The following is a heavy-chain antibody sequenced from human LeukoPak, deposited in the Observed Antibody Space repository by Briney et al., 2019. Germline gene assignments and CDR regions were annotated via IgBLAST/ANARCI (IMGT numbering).Heavy chain of an antibody. CDR3: ARAGTGDYDFWSGYYKGRWFDP. CDR1: GGSISSYY. D-gene: IGHD3-3*01. J-gene: IGHJ5*02. V-gene: IGHV4-59*01. Sequence: SETLSPTCTVSGGSISSYYWSWIRQPPGKGLEWIGYIYYSGGTNYNPSLKSRVTISVDTSKNQFSLKLSSVTAADTAVYYCARAGTGDYDFWSGYYKGRWFDPWGQGTLVTVSS. CDR2: IYYSGGT.